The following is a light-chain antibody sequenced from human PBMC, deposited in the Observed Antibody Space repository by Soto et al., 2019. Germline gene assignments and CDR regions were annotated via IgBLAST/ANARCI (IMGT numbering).Light chain of an antibody. CDR1: QSVSSSY. J-gene: IGKJ1*01. Sequence: IVLTQSPGTLSLSPGERATLSCRASQSVSSSYLAWYQQKPGQAPRLLIYGASIRATGIPDRFSGSGSGTDFTLTISRLEPEDFAVYYCQQYGSSPETFGQGTKVDIK. V-gene: IGKV3-20*01. CDR2: GAS. CDR3: QQYGSSPET.